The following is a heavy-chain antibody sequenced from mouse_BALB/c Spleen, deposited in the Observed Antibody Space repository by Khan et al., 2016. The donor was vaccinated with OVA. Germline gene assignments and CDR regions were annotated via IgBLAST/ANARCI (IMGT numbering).Heavy chain of an antibody. J-gene: IGHJ3*01. CDR2: ISDLAYTI. Sequence: EVELVESGGGLVQPGGSRKLSCAASGFTFSDYGMAWVRQAPGKGPEWVAFISDLAYTIYYAATLPGRFTISREKSTNTLYLELRSLRSEDTAMYYCARGGGTGTVGNWGLGTLVTVSA. D-gene: IGHD4-1*01. V-gene: IGHV5-15*02. CDR3: ARGGGTGTVGN. CDR1: GFTFSDYG.